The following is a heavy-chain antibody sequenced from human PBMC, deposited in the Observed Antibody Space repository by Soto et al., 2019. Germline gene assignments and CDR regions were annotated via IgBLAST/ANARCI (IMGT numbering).Heavy chain of an antibody. D-gene: IGHD3-22*01. CDR2: ISAYTGNT. J-gene: IGHJ4*02. CDR3: ARGIITMIDLPFDY. Sequence: ASVKVSCKASGYTFTSYGISWVRQAPGQGLEWMGWISAYTGNTNYAQKLQGRVTMTTGTSTSTAYMELRSLRSDDTAVYYCARGIITMIDLPFDYWGQGTLVTVSS. CDR1: GYTFTSYG. V-gene: IGHV1-18*04.